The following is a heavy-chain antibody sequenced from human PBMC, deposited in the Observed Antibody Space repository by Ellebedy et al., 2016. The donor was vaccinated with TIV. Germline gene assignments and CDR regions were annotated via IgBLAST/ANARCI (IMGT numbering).Heavy chain of an antibody. Sequence: GESLKISCAASGFTFRNYIMTWVRQAPGKGLEWVAHIKTDGSETYYVDSVKGRFTISRENAKNALFLQMDGLRVDDSAVYYCVGFGVFNLWGQGAPVTVSS. CDR2: IKTDGSET. CDR3: VGFGVFNL. V-gene: IGHV3-7*01. J-gene: IGHJ5*02. CDR1: GFTFRNYI. D-gene: IGHD3-3*01.